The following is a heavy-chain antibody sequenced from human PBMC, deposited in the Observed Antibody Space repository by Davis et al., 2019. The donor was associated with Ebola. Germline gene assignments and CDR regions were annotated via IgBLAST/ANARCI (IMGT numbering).Heavy chain of an antibody. CDR2: INTNTGNP. Sequence: AASVKVSCKASGYTFTDYYIHWVRQAPGQGLEWMGWINTNTGNPTYAQGFTGRFVFSLDTSVNTAFLQINNLRAEDTAIYYCARGMGELALNWGQGTLVTVSS. V-gene: IGHV7-4-1*02. D-gene: IGHD3-16*01. CDR3: ARGMGELALN. CDR1: GYTFTDYY. J-gene: IGHJ4*02.